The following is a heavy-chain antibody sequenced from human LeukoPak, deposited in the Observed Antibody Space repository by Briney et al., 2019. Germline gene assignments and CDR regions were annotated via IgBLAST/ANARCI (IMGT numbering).Heavy chain of an antibody. J-gene: IGHJ3*02. CDR2: INHSGST. V-gene: IGHV4-34*01. Sequence: PSETLSLTCAVYGGSFSGYYWSWIRQPPGKGLEWIGEINHSGSTNYNPSLKSRVTISVDTSENQFSLKLSSVTAADTAVYYCARARTRAFDIWGQGTMVTVSS. CDR3: ARARTRAFDI. CDR1: GGSFSGYY. D-gene: IGHD1-1*01.